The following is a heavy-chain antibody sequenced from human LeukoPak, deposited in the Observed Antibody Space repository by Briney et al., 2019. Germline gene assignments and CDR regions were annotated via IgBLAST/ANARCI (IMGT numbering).Heavy chain of an antibody. D-gene: IGHD5-24*01. V-gene: IGHV3-23*01. CDR1: GFTFSTYA. Sequence: GGSLRLSCVASGFTFSTYAMSWVRQAPGKGLEWVSAISGSGDSTYYADSVKGRFTISRDNSKNTLYLQMNSLRAEDTAVYNCAKDRDFDCWGQGTLVTVSS. CDR2: ISGSGDST. J-gene: IGHJ4*02. CDR3: AKDRDFDC.